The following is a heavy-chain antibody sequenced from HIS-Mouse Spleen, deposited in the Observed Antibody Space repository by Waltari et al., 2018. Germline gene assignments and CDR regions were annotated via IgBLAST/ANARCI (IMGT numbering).Heavy chain of an antibody. J-gene: IGHJ4*02. CDR1: GFTFSSYG. V-gene: IGHV3-30*18. Sequence: QVQLVESGGGVVQPGRSLRLSCAASGFTFSSYGMHWVRQAPGKGLEWVAVISYDGSNKYYADSVKGRFTISRDNSKNTLYLQMNSLRAEYTAVYYCAKDRGSPLYFDYWGQGTLVTVSS. CDR3: AKDRGSPLYFDY. D-gene: IGHD1-26*01. CDR2: ISYDGSNK.